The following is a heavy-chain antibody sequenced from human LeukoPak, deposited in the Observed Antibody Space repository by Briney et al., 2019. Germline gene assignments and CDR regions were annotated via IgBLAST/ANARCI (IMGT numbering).Heavy chain of an antibody. V-gene: IGHV1-2*02. D-gene: IGHD6-6*01. CDR2: INPNSGGT. J-gene: IGHJ4*02. CDR1: GYTFTGYY. CDR3: ARAMSIAARLQTIFDY. Sequence: GASVKVSCKASGYTFTGYYMHWVRQAPGQGLEWMGWINPNSGGTNYAQKFQGRVNITRDTSISTAYMELSRRRSDDTAVYYCARAMSIAARLQTIFDYWGQGTLVTVSS.